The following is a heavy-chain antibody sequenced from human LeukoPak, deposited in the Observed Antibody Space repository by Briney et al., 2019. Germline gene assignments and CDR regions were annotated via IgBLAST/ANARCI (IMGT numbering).Heavy chain of an antibody. D-gene: IGHD2-15*01. Sequence: HPGGSLRLSCVASGFTFGDYGMHWVRQAPGKGLEWVAFIRFDGTNQYYGGPMKGRFTISRDNSKNTLYVQMNRLRTEDTAVYYCAKGRYCSGASCYMGDWFDPWGQGTLVSVSS. CDR2: IRFDGTNQ. J-gene: IGHJ5*02. CDR1: GFTFGDYG. CDR3: AKGRYCSGASCYMGDWFDP. V-gene: IGHV3-30*02.